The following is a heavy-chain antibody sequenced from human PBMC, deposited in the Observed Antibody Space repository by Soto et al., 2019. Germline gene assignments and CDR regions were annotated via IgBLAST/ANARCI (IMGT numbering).Heavy chain of an antibody. V-gene: IGHV1-24*01. D-gene: IGHD3-3*01. Sequence: GASVKVSCKVSGYTLTELSMHWVRQAPGKGLEWMGGFDPEDGETIYAQKFQGRVTMTEDTSTDTAYMELSSLRSEDTAVYYCATILITIFGVVIPTRPFDFWCQGTLVTVSS. CDR1: GYTLTELS. CDR2: FDPEDGET. J-gene: IGHJ4*02. CDR3: ATILITIFGVVIPTRPFDF.